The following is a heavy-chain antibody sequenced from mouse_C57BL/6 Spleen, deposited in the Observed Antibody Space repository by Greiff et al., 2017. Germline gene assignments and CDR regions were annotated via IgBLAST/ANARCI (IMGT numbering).Heavy chain of an antibody. Sequence: VQLQQPGAELVKPGASVKLSCKASGYTFTSYWMHWVKQRPGQGLEWIGMIHPNSGSTNYNEKFKSKATLTVDKSSSTAYMQLSSLTSEASAVYYCARKGYDYDGVDYWGQGTTLTVSS. J-gene: IGHJ2*01. V-gene: IGHV1-64*01. CDR1: GYTFTSYW. CDR3: ARKGYDYDGVDY. CDR2: IHPNSGST. D-gene: IGHD2-4*01.